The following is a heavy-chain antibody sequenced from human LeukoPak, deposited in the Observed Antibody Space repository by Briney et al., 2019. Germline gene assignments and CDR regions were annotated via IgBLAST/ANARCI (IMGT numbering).Heavy chain of an antibody. CDR2: IAVGSGST. D-gene: IGHD2-8*01. CDR1: GFTFTSSA. CDR3: ARAGRDIVLMVYAMALDY. V-gene: IGHV1-58*02. Sequence: ASVKVSCKASGFTFTSSAIQWVRQARGQRLEWIGWIAVGSGSTDYAQKLQERVTITRDMSTTTAYMELSSLRSEDTAMYYCARAGRDIVLMVYAMALDYWGQGTLVTVSS. J-gene: IGHJ4*02.